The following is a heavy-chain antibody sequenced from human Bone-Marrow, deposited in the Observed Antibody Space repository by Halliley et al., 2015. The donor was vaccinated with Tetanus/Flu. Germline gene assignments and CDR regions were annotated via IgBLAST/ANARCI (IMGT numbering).Heavy chain of an antibody. V-gene: IGHV3-7*03. CDR2: IKPDGSEK. Sequence: WVASIKPDGSEKYYVDSVKGRFTISRENTDSSLFLQMSSLRVDDTAMYYCARGRYCSSGGCYFDYWGQGTLVTVSS. D-gene: IGHD2-15*01. J-gene: IGHJ4*02. CDR3: ARGRYCSSGGCYFDY.